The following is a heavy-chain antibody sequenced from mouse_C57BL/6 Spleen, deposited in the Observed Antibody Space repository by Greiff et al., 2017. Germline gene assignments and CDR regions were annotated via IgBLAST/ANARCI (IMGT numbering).Heavy chain of an antibody. CDR3: THYYGSRDYAMDY. Sequence: VQLKESGAELVRPGASVKLSCTASGFNIKDDYMHWVKQRPEQGLEWIGWIDPENGDTEYASKFQGKATITADTSSNTAYLQLSSLTSEDTAVYYCTHYYGSRDYAMDYWGQGTSVTVSS. CDR1: GFNIKDDY. CDR2: IDPENGDT. J-gene: IGHJ4*01. D-gene: IGHD1-1*01. V-gene: IGHV14-4*01.